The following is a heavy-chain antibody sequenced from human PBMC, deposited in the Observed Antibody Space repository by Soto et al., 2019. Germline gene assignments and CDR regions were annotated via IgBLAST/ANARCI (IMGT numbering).Heavy chain of an antibody. CDR3: AIDIVRSRGPNHSFVGRGH. CDR2: ISFNGIDT. Sequence: GGSLRLSCAASGFTFNSYAMHWVRQAPGQGLEWVAVISFNGIDTYYADSVKGRVTISRDNSRNTVFLQMTSLRTEDTAVFYCAIDIVRSRGPNHSFVGRGHRGQGTLV. J-gene: IGHJ4*01. V-gene: IGHV3-30*04. D-gene: IGHD2-21*01. CDR1: GFTFNSYA.